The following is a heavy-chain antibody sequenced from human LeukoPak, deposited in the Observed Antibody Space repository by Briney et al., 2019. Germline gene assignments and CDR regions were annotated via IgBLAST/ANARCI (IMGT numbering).Heavy chain of an antibody. D-gene: IGHD4-17*01. V-gene: IGHV3-74*01. J-gene: IGHJ3*02. CDR1: GFTFSSYW. CDR2: INGDGSST. Sequence: PGGSLRLSCAASGFTFSSYWMHRVRQAPGKGLVWVSRINGDGSSTSYADFVEGRFSISRDNAQNTLYLQMHSLRAEDTALYYCAREPHSDYSDHTDSFDIWGQGTMVSVSS. CDR3: AREPHSDYSDHTDSFDI.